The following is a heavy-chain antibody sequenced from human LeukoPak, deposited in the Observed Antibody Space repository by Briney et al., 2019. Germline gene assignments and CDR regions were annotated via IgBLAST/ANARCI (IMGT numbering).Heavy chain of an antibody. V-gene: IGHV3-21*01. Sequence: GGSLRLTCAASGFTFSSYSMNWVRQAPGKGLEWVSSISSSSSYIYYADSVKGRFTISRDNAKNSLYLQMNSLRAEDTAVYYCARGTYYYGSGEFQGTDYWGQGTLVTVSS. CDR1: GFTFSSYS. J-gene: IGHJ4*02. CDR2: ISSSSSYI. D-gene: IGHD3-10*01. CDR3: ARGTYYYGSGEFQGTDY.